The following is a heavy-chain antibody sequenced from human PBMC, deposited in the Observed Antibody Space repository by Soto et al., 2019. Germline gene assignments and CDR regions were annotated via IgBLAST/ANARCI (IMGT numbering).Heavy chain of an antibody. CDR1: GGSISSGGYY. Sequence: SETLSLTCTVSGGSISSGGYYWSWIRHHPGNGLEWIGYIYYSGSTYYNPSLKSRVTISVDTSKNQFSLKLSSVTAADTAVYYCAAYYGSGSYLNSDYWGQGNMVTV. V-gene: IGHV4-31*03. CDR3: AAYYGSGSYLNSDY. J-gene: IGHJ4*02. CDR2: IYYSGST. D-gene: IGHD3-10*01.